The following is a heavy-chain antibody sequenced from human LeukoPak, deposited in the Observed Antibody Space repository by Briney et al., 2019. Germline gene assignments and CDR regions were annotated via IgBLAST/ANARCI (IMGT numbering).Heavy chain of an antibody. V-gene: IGHV3-30*04. J-gene: IGHJ1*01. CDR2: ISYDGSNK. Sequence: GESLRLSCAASGFTFSSYAMHWVRQAPGKGLEWVAVISYDGSNKYYADSVKGRFTTSRDNSKNTLYLQMNSLRAEDTAVYYCARDSPYYYDSSGYPEYFQHWGQGTLVTVSS. CDR1: GFTFSSYA. D-gene: IGHD3-22*01. CDR3: ARDSPYYYDSSGYPEYFQH.